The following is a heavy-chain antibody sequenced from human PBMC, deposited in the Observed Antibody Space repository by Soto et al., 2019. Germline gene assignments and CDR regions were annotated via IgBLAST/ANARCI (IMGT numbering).Heavy chain of an antibody. Sequence: SETLSLTCTVSGGSISSDYWSWIRQAPGKGLEWIGYISYSGTTNYNSSLKRRVTISIDTSKNQFSLKLSSVTAADMAVYYCARGGGTGYNGLDVWGQGTTVTVSS. CDR1: GGSISSDY. J-gene: IGHJ6*02. CDR2: ISYSGTT. D-gene: IGHD6-25*01. CDR3: ARGGGTGYNGLDV. V-gene: IGHV4-59*01.